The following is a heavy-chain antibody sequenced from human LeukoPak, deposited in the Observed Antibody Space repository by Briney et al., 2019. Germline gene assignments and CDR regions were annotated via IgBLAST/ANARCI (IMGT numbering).Heavy chain of an antibody. CDR3: VRHRIPYGDGIDS. CDR1: GGSMNTGSFY. D-gene: IGHD4-17*01. J-gene: IGHJ4*02. CDR2: IYYSGRT. Sequence: SETLSLTCTVSGGSMNTGSFYWGWIRQPPGTGLEWIGTIYYSGRTDYTPSLKSRVTISIDTSRNQLSLKLSSVTAADTAVYYCVRHRIPYGDGIDSWGQGTLVTVSS. V-gene: IGHV4-39*07.